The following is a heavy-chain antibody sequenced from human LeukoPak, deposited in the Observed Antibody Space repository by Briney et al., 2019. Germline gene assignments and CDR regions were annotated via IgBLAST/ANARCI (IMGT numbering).Heavy chain of an antibody. Sequence: GGSLRLSCAASGFTFSNYAMSWVRQAPGKGLEWVSGIGAGGSDTYYTDSVKGRFTISRDNSKNTLYLQMNSLRAEDTAVYYCAKESDLYCTNGVCYNDYWGQGTLVTVSS. V-gene: IGHV3-23*01. J-gene: IGHJ4*02. CDR2: IGAGGSDT. D-gene: IGHD2-8*01. CDR3: AKESDLYCTNGVCYNDY. CDR1: GFTFSNYA.